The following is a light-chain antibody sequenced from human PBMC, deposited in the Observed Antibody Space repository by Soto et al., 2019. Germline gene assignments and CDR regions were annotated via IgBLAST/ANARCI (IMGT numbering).Light chain of an antibody. CDR1: QSLSSSY. CDR2: RSS. Sequence: ESVLTQSPSSLSLSPGESATLSCRASQSLSSSYLAWYQQKAGQPPRLLMFRSSDRAAGVPDRFSGSASGTEFTLAISSLQSEDFAVYYCQQYNNWPPRITFGQGTRLEIK. J-gene: IGKJ5*01. V-gene: IGKV3-20*01. CDR3: QQYNNWPPRIT.